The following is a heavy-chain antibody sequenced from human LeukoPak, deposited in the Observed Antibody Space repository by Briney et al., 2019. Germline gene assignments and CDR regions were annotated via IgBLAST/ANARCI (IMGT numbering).Heavy chain of an antibody. D-gene: IGHD2-2*01. Sequence: GGSLRLSCAASGFTFSGYYMSWVRQAPGKGQEWVSYISGSGSIIYYADAVKGRFTITRDNSKNSLYLQMNSLRVEDTAVYYCATLKYQLAYYFDYWGQGTLVTVSS. CDR1: GFTFSGYY. J-gene: IGHJ4*02. V-gene: IGHV3-11*01. CDR3: ATLKYQLAYYFDY. CDR2: ISGSGSII.